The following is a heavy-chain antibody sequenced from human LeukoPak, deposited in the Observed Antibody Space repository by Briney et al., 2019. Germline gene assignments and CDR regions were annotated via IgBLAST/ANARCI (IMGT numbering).Heavy chain of an antibody. CDR2: ISGNGATT. Sequence: PGGSLRLSCAASGFTFSDYAIHWVRQAPGEGLEYVSVISGNGATTYYANSVKGRFTISRDNSKNTVYLQMGSLRPEDMAVYYCARGVGTSWYSRFDPWAREPWSPSPQ. V-gene: IGHV3-64*01. CDR1: GFTFSDYA. J-gene: IGHJ5*02. CDR3: ARGVGTSWYSRFDP. D-gene: IGHD6-13*01.